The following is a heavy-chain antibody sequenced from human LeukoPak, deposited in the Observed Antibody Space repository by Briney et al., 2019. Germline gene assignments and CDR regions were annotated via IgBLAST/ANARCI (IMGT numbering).Heavy chain of an antibody. J-gene: IGHJ3*02. Sequence: GGSLSLSCAASGFTFSSYAMHWVRQAPGKGLEWVAVISYDGSNKYYADPVKGRFTISRDNSKNTLYLQMNSLRAEDTAVYYCARDAGEYYYDSSGLAGAFDIWGQGTMVTVSS. V-gene: IGHV3-30-3*01. CDR1: GFTFSSYA. CDR3: ARDAGEYYYDSSGLAGAFDI. D-gene: IGHD3-22*01. CDR2: ISYDGSNK.